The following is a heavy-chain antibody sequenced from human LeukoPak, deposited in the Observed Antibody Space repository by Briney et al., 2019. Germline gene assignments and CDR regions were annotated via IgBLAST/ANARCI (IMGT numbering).Heavy chain of an antibody. CDR3: AKDLRRGLDYFDY. V-gene: IGHV3-21*04. D-gene: IGHD2-2*03. J-gene: IGHJ4*02. CDR1: GFTFSSYS. Sequence: GGSLRLSCAASGFTFSSYSMNWVRQAPGKGLEWVSSISSSSSYIYYADSVKGRFTISRDNAKNSLYLQMNSLRAEDTAVYYCAKDLRRGLDYFDYWGQGTLVTVSS. CDR2: ISSSSSYI.